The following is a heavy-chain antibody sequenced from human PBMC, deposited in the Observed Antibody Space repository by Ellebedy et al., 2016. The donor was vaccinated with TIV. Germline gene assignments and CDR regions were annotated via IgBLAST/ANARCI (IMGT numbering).Heavy chain of an antibody. D-gene: IGHD6-19*01. CDR2: MKGDGTYV. CDR1: GFTFSSHW. Sequence: GGSLRLSCAASGFTFSSHWMYWVRQAPGKGLEWVSRMKGDGTYVTYADSVKGRFTISSDNAKNTLYLQMNSLRVEDTGVYYCARGSWACSGSIDVWGQGTTVTVSS. CDR3: ARGSWACSGSIDV. J-gene: IGHJ6*02. V-gene: IGHV3-74*01.